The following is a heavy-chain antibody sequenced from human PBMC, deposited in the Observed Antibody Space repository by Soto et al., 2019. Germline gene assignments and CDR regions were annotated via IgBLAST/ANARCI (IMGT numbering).Heavy chain of an antibody. V-gene: IGHV4-61*01. CDR2: VYYSGST. D-gene: IGHD3-22*01. Sequence: QVHLQESGPGLVKPSETLSLTCTVSGVSVSSGSYYWSWIRQPPGKGLEWIGLVYYSGSTYYNPSLKSRVTISVDRSKNQFSLDLFSVTAADTAIYYCARCMGYDDSGRFDPTFDRWGQGTRVTVSS. CDR3: ARCMGYDDSGRFDPTFDR. J-gene: IGHJ4*02. CDR1: GVSVSSGSYY.